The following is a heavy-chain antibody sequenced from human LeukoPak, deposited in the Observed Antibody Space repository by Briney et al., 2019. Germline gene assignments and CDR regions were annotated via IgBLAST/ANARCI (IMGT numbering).Heavy chain of an antibody. J-gene: IGHJ4*02. D-gene: IGHD3-10*01. CDR1: GFTVSSNY. Sequence: GGSLRLSCAASGFTVSSNYMSWVRQAPGKGLEWVSAISGSGVTTYYADSVDGRFTTSRDNSKNTLYLQMNSLRAEDTAVYYCAKGGYYGSWSFDYWGQGTLVTVSS. CDR3: AKGGYYGSWSFDY. V-gene: IGHV3-23*01. CDR2: ISGSGVTT.